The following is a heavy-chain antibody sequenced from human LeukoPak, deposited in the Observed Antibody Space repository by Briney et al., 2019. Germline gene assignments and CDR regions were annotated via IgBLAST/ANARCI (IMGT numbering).Heavy chain of an antibody. CDR1: GGSFSGYY. Sequence: PSETLSLTCAVYGGSFSGYYWSWIRQPPGQGLEWIGEINHSGSTNYNPSLKSRVTISVDTSKNQFSLKLSSVTAADTAVYYCARAWIRGGWFDPWGQGTLVTVSS. J-gene: IGHJ5*02. CDR2: INHSGST. CDR3: ARAWIRGGWFDP. D-gene: IGHD3-10*01. V-gene: IGHV4-34*01.